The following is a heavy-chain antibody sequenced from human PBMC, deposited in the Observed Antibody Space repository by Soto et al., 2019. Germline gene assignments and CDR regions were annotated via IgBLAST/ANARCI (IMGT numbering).Heavy chain of an antibody. CDR3: ARAANYYGSGNDY. Sequence: SDTLSLTCTVSGGSISSGGYYWIWIRQHPGKGLEWIGYIYYSGSTYYNPSLKSRVTISVDTSKNQFSLKLSSVTAADTAVYYCARAANYYGSGNDYWGQGTLVTVSS. V-gene: IGHV4-31*03. CDR2: IYYSGST. J-gene: IGHJ4*02. D-gene: IGHD3-10*01. CDR1: GGSISSGGYY.